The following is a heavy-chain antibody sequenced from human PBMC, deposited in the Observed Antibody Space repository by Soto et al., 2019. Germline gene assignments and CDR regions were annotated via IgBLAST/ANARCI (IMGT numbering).Heavy chain of an antibody. CDR3: ARGVRGGSYVLPRIPYDYYMDV. D-gene: IGHD3-16*01. Sequence: QVQLQQWGAGLLKPSETLSLTCAVYGGSFSGYYWSWIRQPPGKGLEWIGEINHSGSTNYNPSLKCRVTISVDTSKYQFSLKLSSVTAADTAVYYCARGVRGGSYVLPRIPYDYYMDVWGKGTTVTVSS. CDR2: INHSGST. J-gene: IGHJ6*03. CDR1: GGSFSGYY. V-gene: IGHV4-34*01.